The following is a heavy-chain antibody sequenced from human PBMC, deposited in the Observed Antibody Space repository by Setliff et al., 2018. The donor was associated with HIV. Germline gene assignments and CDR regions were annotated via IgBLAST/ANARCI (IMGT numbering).Heavy chain of an antibody. CDR2: ISYTGGT. D-gene: IGHD6-13*01. CDR3: ARGLSSPFAAGL. CDR1: GGSISSHY. Sequence: KPSETLSLTCTVSGGSISSHYWGWLRQPPGKGLEWIGSISYTGGTNHNPSLQSRVTMSIDTSKDQFSLKLSSLTSADTAVYYCARGLSSPFAAGLWGQGTLVTVSS. V-gene: IGHV4-59*11. J-gene: IGHJ4*02.